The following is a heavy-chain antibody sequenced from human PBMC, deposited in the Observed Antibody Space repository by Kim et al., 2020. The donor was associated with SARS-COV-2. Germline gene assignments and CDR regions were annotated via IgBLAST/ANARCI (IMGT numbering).Heavy chain of an antibody. J-gene: IGHJ6*01. CDR1: GFTFDTYA. Sequence: GGSLRLSCVASGFTFDTYAMSWVRQAPGKGLQWVSVISGNGVNKFYADSVRGRFTISRDNSKHTVYLQMNSLSDEDTAMDYCARAEDMDGHNYFYYYGM. D-gene: IGHD2-15*01. CDR2: ISGNGVNK. CDR3: ARAEDMDGHNYFYYYGM. V-gene: IGHV3-23*01.